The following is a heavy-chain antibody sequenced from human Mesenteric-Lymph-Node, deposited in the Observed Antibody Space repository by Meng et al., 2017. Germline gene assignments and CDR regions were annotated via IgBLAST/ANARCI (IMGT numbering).Heavy chain of an antibody. CDR3: AHSLGVYMVRGAWGY. CDR2: IYWNDDK. CDR1: GFSLSTSGVG. Sequence: SGPTLVKPTQTLTLTCTLSGFSLSTSGVGVGWIRQPPGKALEWLALIYWNDDKRYSSSLKSRLTITKDTSKNQMVLTMTNMDPVDTATYYCAHSLGVYMVRGAWGYWGQGTLVTVSS. D-gene: IGHD3-10*01. J-gene: IGHJ4*02. V-gene: IGHV2-5*01.